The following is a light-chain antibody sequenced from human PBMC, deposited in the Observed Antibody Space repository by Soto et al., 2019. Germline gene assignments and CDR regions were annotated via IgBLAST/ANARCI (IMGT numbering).Light chain of an antibody. Sequence: DIQMTQSPSSLSASVGDRVTITCRASQGISSYLAWYQQKPGKVPKLLIYSASTLQSGVPSRFSGSVSGTDFTLTISILQPEDVAAYYCQKCNSAPFTFGPGTKVDIK. V-gene: IGKV1-27*01. CDR1: QGISSY. CDR3: QKCNSAPFT. CDR2: SAS. J-gene: IGKJ3*01.